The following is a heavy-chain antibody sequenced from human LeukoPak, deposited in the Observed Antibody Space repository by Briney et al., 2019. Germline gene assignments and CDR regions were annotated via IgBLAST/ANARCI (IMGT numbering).Heavy chain of an antibody. J-gene: IGHJ3*02. CDR3: AKDLVSSVVVTANAFDI. CDR1: GFTFSSYG. D-gene: IGHD2-21*02. Sequence: GGSLRLSCAASGFTFSSYGMSWVRQAPGKGLEWVSAISGSGSSTYYAASVKGRFTISRDNSKNTLYLQMNSLRAEDTAVYYCAKDLVSSVVVTANAFDIWGQGTMVTVSS. V-gene: IGHV3-23*01. CDR2: ISGSGSST.